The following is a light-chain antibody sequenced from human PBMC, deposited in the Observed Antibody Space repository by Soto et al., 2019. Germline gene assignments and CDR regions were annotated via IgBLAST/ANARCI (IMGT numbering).Light chain of an antibody. Sequence: EIVMTQSPATLSVSPGEGATLSCGASQSVGSNLAWYQQKPGQAPRLLIYGASTRATGIPARFSGSGSATEFTLTISSLQSEDFAVYYCEQYDSSPYTFGQGTKLEIK. J-gene: IGKJ2*01. V-gene: IGKV3D-15*02. CDR2: GAS. CDR1: QSVGSN. CDR3: EQYDSSPYT.